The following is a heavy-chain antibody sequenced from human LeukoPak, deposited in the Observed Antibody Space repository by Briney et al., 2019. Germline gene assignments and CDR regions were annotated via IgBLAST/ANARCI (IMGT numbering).Heavy chain of an antibody. CDR3: ARASLYYDILTGYFFGY. CDR2: IYSGGST. Sequence: GGSLRLSCAASGFTVSSNYMSWVRQAPGKGLEWVSVIYSGGSTYYADSVKGRFTISRDNSKNTLYLQMNSLRAEDTAVYYCARASLYYDILTGYFFGYWGQGTLVTVSS. CDR1: GFTVSSNY. V-gene: IGHV3-53*01. J-gene: IGHJ4*02. D-gene: IGHD3-9*01.